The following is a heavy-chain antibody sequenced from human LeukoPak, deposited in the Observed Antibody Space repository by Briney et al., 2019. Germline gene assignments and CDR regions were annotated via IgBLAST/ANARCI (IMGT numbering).Heavy chain of an antibody. CDR3: ARPSLNDYADFQH. CDR1: GFTFSSYA. J-gene: IGHJ1*01. D-gene: IGHD4-17*01. CDR2: ISYDGSNK. Sequence: GGSLRLSCAASGFTFSSYAMHWVRQAPGKGLEWVAVISYDGSNKYYADSVKGRFTISRDNSKNTLYLQMNSLRAEDTAVYYCARPSLNDYADFQHWGQGTLVTVSS. V-gene: IGHV3-30*04.